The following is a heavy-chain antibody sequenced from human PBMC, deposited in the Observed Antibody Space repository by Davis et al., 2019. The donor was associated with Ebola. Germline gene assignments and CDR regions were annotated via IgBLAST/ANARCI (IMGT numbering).Heavy chain of an antibody. CDR1: GGTFSSYT. CDR3: TTPGGQDSGYDVFDI. J-gene: IGHJ3*02. CDR2: INGYNGNT. Sequence: ASVKVSCKASGGTFSSYTISWVRQAPGQGLEWMGWINGYNGNTNYAQKLQGRVTMTTDTSTSTAYMDLSSLRSEDTALYYCTTPGGQDSGYDVFDIWGQGTMVTVSS. D-gene: IGHD5-12*01. V-gene: IGHV1-18*01.